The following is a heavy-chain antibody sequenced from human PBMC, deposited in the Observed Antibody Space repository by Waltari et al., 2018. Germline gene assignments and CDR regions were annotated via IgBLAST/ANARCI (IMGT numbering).Heavy chain of an antibody. D-gene: IGHD3-10*01. V-gene: IGHV1-24*01. CDR2: VDPEDGET. CDR1: GYHFPGYY. CDR3: ATDPGSYGIDY. Sequence: QVQLVQSGAAVKKPGASVKVSCKASGYHFPGYYMPWVRQAPGQGLEWMGGVDPEDGETIYAQKFQGRVTMTEDTSTDAAYMELSSLRSEDTAVYYCATDPGSYGIDYWGQGTLVTVSS. J-gene: IGHJ4*02.